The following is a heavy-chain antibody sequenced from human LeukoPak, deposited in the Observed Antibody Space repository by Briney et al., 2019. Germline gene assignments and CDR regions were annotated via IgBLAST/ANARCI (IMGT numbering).Heavy chain of an antibody. Sequence: SQTLSLTWTVSGGSVSSGRYYWSWIRQPPGKGLEWIGYIYYSGSTNCNPSLKSRVTISVDTSKNQFSLKLSSVTAAVTAVYYCARGVNAQIVATIGYFDYWGQGTLVTVSS. J-gene: IGHJ4*02. CDR1: GGSVSSGRYY. CDR3: ARGVNAQIVATIGYFDY. V-gene: IGHV4-61*01. CDR2: IYYSGST. D-gene: IGHD5-12*01.